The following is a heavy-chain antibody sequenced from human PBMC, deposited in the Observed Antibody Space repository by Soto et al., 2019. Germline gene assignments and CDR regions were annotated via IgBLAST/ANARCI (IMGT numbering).Heavy chain of an antibody. D-gene: IGHD4-17*01. CDR3: ATQIRDDYGGNWGYFQH. CDR2: ISAYNGNT. V-gene: IGHV1-18*01. J-gene: IGHJ1*01. Sequence: QVQLVQSGAEVKKPGASVKVSCKASGYTFTSYGISWVRQAPGQGLEWMGWISAYNGNTNYAQKLRGRVTMTTDTSTRTGYMELGSLRSDDTAVYYCATQIRDDYGGNWGYFQHWGQGTLVTVSS. CDR1: GYTFTSYG.